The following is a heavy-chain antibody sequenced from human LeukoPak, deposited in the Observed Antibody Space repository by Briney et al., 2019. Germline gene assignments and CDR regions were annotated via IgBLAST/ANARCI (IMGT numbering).Heavy chain of an antibody. J-gene: IGHJ4*02. CDR1: GGSISSGGYY. V-gene: IGHV4-30-4*08. Sequence: PSETLSLTCTVSGGSISSGGYYWSWIRQHPGKGLEWIGYIYYSGSTYYNPSLKSRVTISVDTSKNQFSLKLSSVTAADTAVYYCARGQLLNPRGFHYWGQGTLVTVSS. D-gene: IGHD2-2*01. CDR3: ARGQLLNPRGFHY. CDR2: IYYSGST.